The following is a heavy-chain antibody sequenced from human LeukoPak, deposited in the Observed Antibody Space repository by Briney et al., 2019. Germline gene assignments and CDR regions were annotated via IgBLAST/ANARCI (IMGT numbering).Heavy chain of an antibody. CDR2: IYSGGST. CDR3: ARAFIAAAGTWGTGYYFDY. CDR1: GFTVSSNY. J-gene: IGHJ4*02. Sequence: GGSLRLSCAASGFTVSSNYMSWVRQAPGKGLEWVSVIYSGGSTYYADSVKGRFTISRDNSKNTLYLQMNSLRAEDTAVYYCARAFIAAAGTWGTGYYFDYWGQGTLVTVSS. V-gene: IGHV3-53*01. D-gene: IGHD6-13*01.